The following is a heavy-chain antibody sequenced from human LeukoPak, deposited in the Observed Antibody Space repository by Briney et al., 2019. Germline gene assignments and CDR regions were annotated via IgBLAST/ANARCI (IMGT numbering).Heavy chain of an antibody. V-gene: IGHV3-7*01. CDR2: IKQDGSET. CDR3: VRGDI. CDR1: GLTLSSYW. Sequence: GGSLRLSCAASGLTLSSYWMTWVRQAPGKGLEWVANIKQDGSETYYVDSVKGRFTISRDNAKNSLYLQMNSLRVEDTAVYFCVRGDIWGQGTMVTVSS. J-gene: IGHJ3*02.